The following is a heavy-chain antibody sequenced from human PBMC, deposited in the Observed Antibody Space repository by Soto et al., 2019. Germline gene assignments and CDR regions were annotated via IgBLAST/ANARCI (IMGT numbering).Heavy chain of an antibody. J-gene: IGHJ2*01. Sequence: SETLSLTCTVSGGSIGSGGYYWSWIRQHPGKGLEWIGYMYHSGSTYYNPSLKSRVTISVDTSKNQFSLNLSSVTAADTAVYYCARDMGKASWYFDLWGRGTLVTVSS. CDR2: MYHSGST. CDR1: GGSIGSGGYY. CDR3: ARDMGKASWYFDL. D-gene: IGHD7-27*01. V-gene: IGHV4-31*03.